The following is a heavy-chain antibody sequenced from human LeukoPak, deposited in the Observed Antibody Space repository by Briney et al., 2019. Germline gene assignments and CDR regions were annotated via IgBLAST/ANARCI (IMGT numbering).Heavy chain of an antibody. Sequence: GGSLRLSCAASGFTLSSYAMSWVRQGPGKGLEWVSAISVSGNTYHAGSVKGRFTISRDSSKNTLYLQMNSLRAGDAAVYYCAKASVTTCSGAYCSPFDYWSQGTLVTVSS. CDR1: GFTLSSYA. D-gene: IGHD2-15*01. V-gene: IGHV3-23*01. J-gene: IGHJ4*02. CDR2: ISVSGNT. CDR3: AKASVTTCSGAYCSPFDY.